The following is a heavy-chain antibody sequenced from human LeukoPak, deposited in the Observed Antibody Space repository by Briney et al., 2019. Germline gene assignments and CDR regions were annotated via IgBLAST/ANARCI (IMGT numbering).Heavy chain of an antibody. CDR2: ISYDGSNK. CDR1: GFTFSSYG. J-gene: IGHJ6*03. D-gene: IGHD5-18*01. V-gene: IGHV3-30*03. CDR3: ATLQPGYYMDV. Sequence: GRSLRLSCSASGFTFSSYGMNWVRQAPGKGLEWVAVISYDGSNKYYADSVKGRFTISRDSSKNTVYLQMNSLRAEDTAVYYCATLQPGYYMDVWGKGTTVTISS.